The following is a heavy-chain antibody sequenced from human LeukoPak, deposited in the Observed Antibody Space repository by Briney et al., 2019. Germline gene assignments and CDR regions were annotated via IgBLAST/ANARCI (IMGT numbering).Heavy chain of an antibody. Sequence: SETLSLTCAVYGGSFSGYYWSWIRQPPGKGLEWIGEINHSGSTNYNPSLKSRVTISVDTSKNQFSLKLSSVTAADTAVYYCASPRRDGYNSPFDYWGQGTLVTVSS. CDR2: INHSGST. CDR3: ASPRRDGYNSPFDY. J-gene: IGHJ4*02. D-gene: IGHD5-24*01. CDR1: GGSFSGYY. V-gene: IGHV4-34*01.